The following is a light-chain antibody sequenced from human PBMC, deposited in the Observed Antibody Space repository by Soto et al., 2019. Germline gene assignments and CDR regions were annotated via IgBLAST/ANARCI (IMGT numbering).Light chain of an antibody. V-gene: IGLV1-40*01. J-gene: IGLJ3*02. CDR2: KDD. Sequence: QSVLTQPPSVSGAPGLTVTISCTGRSSNIGAGFDVHWYRQLPGTAPKLLIYKDDNRPSGVPDRFSGSRSGTSASLAIIGLQAEDEADYYCQSYDNSLSAGVFGGGTQLTVL. CDR1: SSNIGAGFD. CDR3: QSYDNSLSAGV.